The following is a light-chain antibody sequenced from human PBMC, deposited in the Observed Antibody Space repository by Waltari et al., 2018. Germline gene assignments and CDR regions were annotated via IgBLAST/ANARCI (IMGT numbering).Light chain of an antibody. Sequence: SYELTQPPSVSLSPGQTARITSSGDALPRKYAYWYQQKSGQAPVLVMYEDSKRPPGIPERFSGSGSGTMATLTISGAQAEDEADYYCYSTDGSGNERVFGGGTKLTV. J-gene: IGLJ2*01. CDR1: ALPRKY. CDR3: YSTDGSGNERV. CDR2: EDS. V-gene: IGLV3-10*01.